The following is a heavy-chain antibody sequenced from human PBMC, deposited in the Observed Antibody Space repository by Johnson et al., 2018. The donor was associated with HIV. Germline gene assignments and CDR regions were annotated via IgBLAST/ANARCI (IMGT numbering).Heavy chain of an antibody. J-gene: IGHJ3*02. CDR3: ATGPEYQLLWGADAFDI. D-gene: IGHD2-2*01. CDR1: GFTFDDYG. CDR2: INWNGGRT. Sequence: VQLVESGGGVVQPGGSLRLSCAASGFTFDDYGMSWVRQAPGKGLEWVSGINWNGGRTGYADSVKGRFTISRDSAKNSLYLQMSSLRAEDTAVYYCATGPEYQLLWGADAFDIWGHGTMATVSS. V-gene: IGHV3-20*04.